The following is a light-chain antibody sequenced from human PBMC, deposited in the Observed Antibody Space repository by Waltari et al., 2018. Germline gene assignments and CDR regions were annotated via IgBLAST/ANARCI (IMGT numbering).Light chain of an antibody. Sequence: DIQMTQSPSSVSASVGDRVTITCRASQDISSGLAWYQQKPGRAHKLLIYAASSLQSGGASRFSGSGSGTDVTLTISSLQPEDFATYYCQQSNNFPLTFGGGTKVEVK. CDR3: QQSNNFPLT. CDR1: QDISSG. J-gene: IGKJ4*01. V-gene: IGKV1-12*01. CDR2: AAS.